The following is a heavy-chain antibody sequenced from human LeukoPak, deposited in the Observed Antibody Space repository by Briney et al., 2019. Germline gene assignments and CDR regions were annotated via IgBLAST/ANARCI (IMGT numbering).Heavy chain of an antibody. J-gene: IGHJ4*02. CDR1: GFTFDDYS. V-gene: IGHV3-9*01. Sequence: GGSLRLSCSASGFTFDDYSMHWVRQAPGKGMEWVSGISWNSGSAGYADSVKGRFTISRDSAKNSLHLQMNSLRTDDTALYYCAKDRTYRAYAALDYWGQGTLVTVSS. CDR3: AKDRTYRAYAALDY. CDR2: ISWNSGSA. D-gene: IGHD5-12*01.